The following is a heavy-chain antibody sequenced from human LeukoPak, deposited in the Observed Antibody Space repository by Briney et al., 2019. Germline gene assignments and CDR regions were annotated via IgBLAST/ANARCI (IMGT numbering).Heavy chain of an antibody. CDR2: IYHSGYT. J-gene: IGHJ4*02. CDR1: RYSIRSDYY. V-gene: IGHV4-38-2*02. Sequence: SETLSLTCSVSRYSIRSDYYWGWIRQPPGKGLEWIAIIYHSGYTYYNASLKSRVTVSVDTSKNQFSLNLRSVTAADTAVYYCAREGYCSGGSCSGDYWGQGTLVTVSS. CDR3: AREGYCSGGSCSGDY. D-gene: IGHD2-15*01.